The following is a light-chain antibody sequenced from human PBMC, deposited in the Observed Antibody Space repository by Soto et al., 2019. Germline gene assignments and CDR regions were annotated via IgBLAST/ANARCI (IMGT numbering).Light chain of an antibody. CDR3: SSYTSSSTPCV. J-gene: IGLJ1*01. V-gene: IGLV2-14*01. CDR2: EVS. Sequence: QSALTQPASVPGSPGQSITISCTGTSSDVGGYNYVSWYQQHPGKAPKLMIYEVSNRPSGVSNRFSGPKSGNTASLTISGLQAEDEADYYCSSYTSSSTPCVFGTGTKVTVL. CDR1: SSDVGGYNY.